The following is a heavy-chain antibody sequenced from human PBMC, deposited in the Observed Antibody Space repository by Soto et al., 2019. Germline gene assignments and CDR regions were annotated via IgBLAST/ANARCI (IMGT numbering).Heavy chain of an antibody. Sequence: WGSLRLSCAASGFTLREAWMSWVRQAPGKGREWVGRIKSKSDGETTDYAAPVKGRFTISRDDSEKTLHLQMNSLKAEDSAIYYCVTAGPELYYYYYGMDVWGQGTTVTVSS. J-gene: IGHJ6*02. V-gene: IGHV3-15*01. CDR3: VTAGPELYYYYYGMDV. CDR1: GFTLREAW. D-gene: IGHD1-7*01. CDR2: IKSKSDGETT.